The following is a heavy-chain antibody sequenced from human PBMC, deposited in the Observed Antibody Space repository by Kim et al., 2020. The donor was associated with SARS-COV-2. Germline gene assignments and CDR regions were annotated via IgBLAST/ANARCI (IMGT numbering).Heavy chain of an antibody. J-gene: IGHJ4*02. CDR1: GFTFSSYA. V-gene: IGHV3-64D*09. CDR3: VKDLYDSSGHYFDY. Sequence: GGSLRLSCSASGFTFSSYAMHWVRQAPGKGLEYVSAISSNGGSTYYADSVKGRFTISRDNSKNTLYLQISSLRAEDTAVYYCVKDLYDSSGHYFDYWGQGTLVTVSS. CDR2: ISSNGGST. D-gene: IGHD3-22*01.